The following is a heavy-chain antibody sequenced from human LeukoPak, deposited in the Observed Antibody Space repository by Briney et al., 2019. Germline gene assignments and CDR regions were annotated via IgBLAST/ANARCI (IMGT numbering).Heavy chain of an antibody. V-gene: IGHV3-48*01. CDR1: GFMSTLYS. Sequence: GGSLRLSCTTSGFMSTLYSMSWVRQSPGKGLELISYISNSGDRIYYADSVKGRFTISRDNVKNSLYLQMNSLRAEDSAVYYCARDLFESASDYWGQGTLVAVSS. CDR2: ISNSGDRI. CDR3: ARDLFESASDY. D-gene: IGHD2-21*01. J-gene: IGHJ4*02.